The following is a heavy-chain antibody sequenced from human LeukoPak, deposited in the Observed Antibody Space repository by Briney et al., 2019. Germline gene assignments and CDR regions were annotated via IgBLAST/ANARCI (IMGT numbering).Heavy chain of an antibody. V-gene: IGHV1-69*04. CDR3: ARHFHSAWFGF. D-gene: IGHD3-3*02. J-gene: IGHJ4*02. CDR2: IIPILGIA. CDR1: GGTFSSYA. Sequence: SVKVSCKASGGTFSSYAISWVRQAPGQGLEWMGRIIPILGIANYAQKFQGRVTITADKSTSTAYMELSSLKASDTAMYYCARHFHSAWFGFWGQGSLVTVSS.